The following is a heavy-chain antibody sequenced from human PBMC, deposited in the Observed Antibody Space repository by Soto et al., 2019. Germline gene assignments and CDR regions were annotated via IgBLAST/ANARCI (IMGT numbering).Heavy chain of an antibody. CDR3: ASPISCSSTSCFLNFDY. D-gene: IGHD2-2*01. Sequence: GESLKISCKGSGYSFTSYWIGWVRQMPGKGLEWMGIIYPGDSDTRYRPSFQGQVTISADKSISTAYLQWSSLKASDTAMYYCASPISCSSTSCFLNFDYWGPGTLVTLSS. CDR2: IYPGDSDT. CDR1: GYSFTSYW. V-gene: IGHV5-51*01. J-gene: IGHJ4*02.